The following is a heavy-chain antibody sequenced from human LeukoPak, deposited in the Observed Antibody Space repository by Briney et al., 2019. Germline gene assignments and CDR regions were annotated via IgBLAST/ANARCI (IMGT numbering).Heavy chain of an antibody. CDR3: ARGLGPFYGSGSYHY. Sequence: SETLSLTCAVYGGSFSGYYWSWIRQPPGKGLEWIGEINHSGSTNYNPSLKSRVTISVDTSKNQFSLKLSSVTAADTAVYYCARGLGPFYGSGSYHYWGQGTLVTVSS. J-gene: IGHJ4*02. V-gene: IGHV4-34*01. CDR1: GGSFSGYY. CDR2: INHSGST. D-gene: IGHD3-10*01.